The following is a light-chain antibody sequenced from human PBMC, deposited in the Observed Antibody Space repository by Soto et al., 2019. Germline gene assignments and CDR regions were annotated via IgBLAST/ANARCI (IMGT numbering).Light chain of an antibody. CDR3: SSYSSSTTHVV. V-gene: IGLV2-14*03. CDR2: DVS. CDR1: STDVGDFNY. J-gene: IGLJ2*01. Sequence: QSALTQPASVSGSRGRSVTISCTGTSTDVGDFNYVSWYQHIPGRAPKLIIYDVSNRPSGISYRFSASKSGRTASLTISGLLAEDDADYYCSSYSSSTTHVVFGGGTKLTVL.